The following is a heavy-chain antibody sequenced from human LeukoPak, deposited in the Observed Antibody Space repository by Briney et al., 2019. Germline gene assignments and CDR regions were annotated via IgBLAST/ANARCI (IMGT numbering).Heavy chain of an antibody. CDR2: IYSGGST. J-gene: IGHJ5*02. V-gene: IGHV3-53*01. CDR3: ARHYSSSWNSWFDP. D-gene: IGHD6-13*01. Sequence: GGSLRLSCAASGFIVSSNYMTWVRQAPGRGLEWVSVIYSGGSTYYADSVKGRFTISRDNSKNTLYLQMNSLRAEDTAVYYCARHYSSSWNSWFDPWGQGTLVTVSS. CDR1: GFIVSSNY.